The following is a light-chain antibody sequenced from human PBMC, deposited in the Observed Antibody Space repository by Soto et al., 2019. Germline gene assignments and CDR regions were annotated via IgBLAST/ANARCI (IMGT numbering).Light chain of an antibody. CDR2: ENN. CDR3: AAWDDILNGYV. J-gene: IGLJ1*01. CDR1: ASNIGRDP. V-gene: IGLV1-44*01. Sequence: QSVLTQPPSASGAPGQRVTISCSGSASNIGRDPVNWYQQVPGTAPKLLIYENNHRPSGVPDRFSGSKSGTSASLVISGLQSEDEAEYYCAAWDDILNGYVFGGGTKLTVL.